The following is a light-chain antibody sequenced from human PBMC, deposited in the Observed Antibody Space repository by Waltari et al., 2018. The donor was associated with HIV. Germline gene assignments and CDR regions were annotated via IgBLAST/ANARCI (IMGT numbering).Light chain of an antibody. CDR3: QQYNNWPPLMYT. V-gene: IGKV3-15*01. J-gene: IGKJ2*01. CDR1: QSVSSN. CDR2: GAS. Sequence: EIVMTQSPATLSVSPGERATLSCRASQSVSSNLAWYQQKPGQAPRLLIYGASTGATGIPARFSGSGSGTEFTLTISSLQSEDYADYYCQQYNNWPPLMYTFGQGTKLEIK.